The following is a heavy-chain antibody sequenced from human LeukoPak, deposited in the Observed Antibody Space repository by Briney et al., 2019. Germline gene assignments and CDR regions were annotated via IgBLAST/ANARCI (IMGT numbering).Heavy chain of an antibody. D-gene: IGHD6-6*01. CDR2: IYYNGSP. V-gene: IGHV4-59*08. CDR1: GGFIIPYY. J-gene: IGHJ4*02. Sequence: SETLSLTSTVPGGFIIPYYWSWIRQPPGKGLEWIGYIYYNGSPNYNPSLKSRVTISVDTSKNQFSLKLNSVTAADTAVYYSARRAARPGCDYWGQGTLVTVSS. CDR3: ARRAARPGCDY.